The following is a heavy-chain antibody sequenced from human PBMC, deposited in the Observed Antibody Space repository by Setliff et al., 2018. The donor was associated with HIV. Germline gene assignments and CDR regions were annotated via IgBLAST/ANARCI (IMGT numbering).Heavy chain of an antibody. CDR1: GGSMNSDYYS. CDR3: PLGRXLRPSALFFDP. D-gene: IGHD7-27*01. V-gene: IGHV4-61*09. Sequence: SETLSLTCTVSGGSMNSDYYSWAWLRQSAGKGPAWIGQVYAGGSAVYNPSLSSRVTISVPTSENRFSLRLDFXXAAXTAKYYFPLGRXLRPSALFFDPWGQGTPVTVSS. J-gene: IGHJ5*02. CDR2: VYAGGSA.